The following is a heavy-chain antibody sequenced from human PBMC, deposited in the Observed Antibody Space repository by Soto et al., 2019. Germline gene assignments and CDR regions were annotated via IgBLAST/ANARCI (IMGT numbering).Heavy chain of an antibody. CDR2: INAGNGNT. V-gene: IGHV1-3*01. J-gene: IGHJ4*02. CDR1: GYTFTSYA. D-gene: IGHD3-22*01. Sequence: VKVSCKASGYTFTSYAMHWVRQAPGQRLEWMGWINAGNGNTKYSQKFQGRVTITRDTSASTAYMELSSLRSEDTAVYYCARDYYDSSGYYYYFDYWGQGTLVTVSS. CDR3: ARDYYDSSGYYYYFDY.